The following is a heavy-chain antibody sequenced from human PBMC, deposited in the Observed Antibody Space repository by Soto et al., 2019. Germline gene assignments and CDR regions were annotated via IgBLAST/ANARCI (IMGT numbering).Heavy chain of an antibody. CDR3: TTGLYKWELEPDAFDI. CDR1: GFTFSNAW. V-gene: IGHV3-15*01. J-gene: IGHJ3*02. D-gene: IGHD1-26*01. CDR2: IKSKTDGGTT. Sequence: EVQLVESGGGLVKPGGSLRLSCAASGFTFSNAWMSWVRQAPGKGLEWVGRIKSKTDGGTTDYAAPVKGRFTISRDDSKNTLYVQMNSLKTEDTAVYYCTTGLYKWELEPDAFDIWGQGTMVTVSS.